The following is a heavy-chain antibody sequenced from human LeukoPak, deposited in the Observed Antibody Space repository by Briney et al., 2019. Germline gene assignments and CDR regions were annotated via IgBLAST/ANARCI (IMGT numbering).Heavy chain of an antibody. CDR3: ARGHWGLDY. CDR2: ISGSGGST. CDR1: GFTFSSYG. Sequence: PGGSPRLSCAASGFTFSSYGMSWVRQAPGKGLEWVSAISGSGGSTYYADSVKGRFTISRDNSKNTLYLQMNSLRAEDTAVYYCARGHWGLDYWGRGTLVTVSS. V-gene: IGHV3-23*01. D-gene: IGHD7-27*01. J-gene: IGHJ4*02.